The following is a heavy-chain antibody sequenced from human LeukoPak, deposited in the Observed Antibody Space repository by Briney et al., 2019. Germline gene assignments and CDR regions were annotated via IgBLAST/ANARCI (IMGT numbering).Heavy chain of an antibody. Sequence: SETLSLACTVSGGSVSSGSYYWSWIRQPPGKGLEWIGYIYYSGSTNYNPSLKSRVTISVDTSKNQFSLKLSSVTAADTAVYYCASTVVVAATRSFDPWGQGTLVTVSS. CDR3: ASTVVVAATRSFDP. CDR1: GGSVSSGSYY. D-gene: IGHD2-15*01. J-gene: IGHJ5*02. V-gene: IGHV4-61*01. CDR2: IYYSGST.